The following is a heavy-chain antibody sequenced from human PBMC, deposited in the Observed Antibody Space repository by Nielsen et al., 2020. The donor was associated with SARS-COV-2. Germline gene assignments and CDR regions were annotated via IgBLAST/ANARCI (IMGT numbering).Heavy chain of an antibody. J-gene: IGHJ6*02. V-gene: IGHV3-30*02. CDR3: AKDRGDSSSQGDYYYYYGMDV. CDR2: IPYDGSNK. Sequence: GESLKISCAASGFTFSSYGMHWVRQAPGKGLEWVAVIPYDGSNKYYADSVKGRFTISRDNSKNTLYLQMNSLRAEDTAVYYCAKDRGDSSSQGDYYYYYGMDVWGQGTTVTVSS. D-gene: IGHD6-13*01. CDR1: GFTFSSYG.